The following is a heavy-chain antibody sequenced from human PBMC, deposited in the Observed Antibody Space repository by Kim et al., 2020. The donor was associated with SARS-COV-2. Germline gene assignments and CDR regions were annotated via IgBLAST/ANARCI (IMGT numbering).Heavy chain of an antibody. V-gene: IGHV3-30*18. Sequence: GGSLRLSCAASGFTFSSYGMHWVRQAPVKGLEWVAVISYDGSNKYYADSVKGRFTISRDNSKNTLYLQMNSLRAEDTAVYYCAKDAARYSYGFYFDYWG. J-gene: IGHJ4*01. CDR3: AKDAARYSYGFYFDY. CDR2: ISYDGSNK. CDR1: GFTFSSYG. D-gene: IGHD5-18*01.